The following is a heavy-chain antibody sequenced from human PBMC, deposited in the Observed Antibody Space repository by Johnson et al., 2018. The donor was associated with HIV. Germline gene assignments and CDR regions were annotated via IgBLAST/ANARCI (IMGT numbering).Heavy chain of an antibody. J-gene: IGHJ3*02. CDR3: AKGRSGGSGAFDI. CDR2: IRYDGSNK. CDR1: GFTFSSYG. V-gene: IGHV3-30*02. D-gene: IGHD3-10*01. Sequence: VQLVESGGGVVQPGGSLRLSCAASGFTFSSYGMHWVRQAPGKGLEWVAFIRYDGSNKYYADSVKGRFTISRDNSKNTLYVQMNRLRTEDTAVYFCAKGRSGGSGAFDIGGQGTVVTVSS.